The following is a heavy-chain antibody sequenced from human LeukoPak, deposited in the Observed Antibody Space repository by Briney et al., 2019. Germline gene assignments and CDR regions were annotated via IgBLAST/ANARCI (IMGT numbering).Heavy chain of an antibody. D-gene: IGHD1-26*01. CDR1: GFTFKSYV. Sequence: GGSLRLSCVASGFTFKSYVMNWVRQAPGKGLEWLATIYGSGVSISYADSVKGRFTISRDNSNNTLYLQMNSLRAEDTAMYYCAKDLGWELPAEAYWGQGILVTASS. V-gene: IGHV3-23*01. CDR3: AKDLGWELPAEAY. J-gene: IGHJ4*02. CDR2: IYGSGVSI.